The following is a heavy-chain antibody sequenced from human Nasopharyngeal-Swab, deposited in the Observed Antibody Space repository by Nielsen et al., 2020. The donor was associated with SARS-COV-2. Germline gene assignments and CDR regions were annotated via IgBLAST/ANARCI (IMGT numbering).Heavy chain of an antibody. CDR2: IKPGGSEK. J-gene: IGHJ4*02. D-gene: IGHD1-1*01. V-gene: IGHV3-7*01. Sequence: WIRQPPGKGLEWVAHIKPGGSEKYYADSVKGRFTISRDNGKNVLYLQMDKLRTEDTAVYYCTRDLDYWGRGTLVTVSS. CDR3: TRDLDY.